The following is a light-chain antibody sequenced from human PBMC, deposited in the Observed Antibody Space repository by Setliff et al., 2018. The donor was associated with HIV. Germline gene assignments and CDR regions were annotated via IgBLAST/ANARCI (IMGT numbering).Light chain of an antibody. CDR1: SSNIGSNF. J-gene: IGLJ3*02. Sequence: QSVLTQPPSASGTLGQRVTISCSGSSSNIGSNFVYWYQQLPGTAPKLLIYKNNQRPSGVPDRFSGSKSGTSASLAISGLRSEDEADYYCAAWEDSLSGWVFGGGTQLTVL. V-gene: IGLV1-47*01. CDR3: AAWEDSLSGWV. CDR2: KNN.